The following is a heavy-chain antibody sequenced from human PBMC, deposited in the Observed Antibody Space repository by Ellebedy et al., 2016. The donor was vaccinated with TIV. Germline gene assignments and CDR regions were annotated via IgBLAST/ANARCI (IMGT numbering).Heavy chain of an antibody. CDR3: ARGIYGSGSIDY. Sequence: SETLSLTCTVSGGSISSYYWSWIRQPPGKGLEWIGEIHHSGSTKYNPSLKSRVTISEDTSKNQFSLKLSSVTAADTAVYYCARGIYGSGSIDYWGQGTLVTVSS. CDR2: IHHSGST. D-gene: IGHD3-10*01. J-gene: IGHJ4*02. CDR1: GGSISSYY. V-gene: IGHV4-34*01.